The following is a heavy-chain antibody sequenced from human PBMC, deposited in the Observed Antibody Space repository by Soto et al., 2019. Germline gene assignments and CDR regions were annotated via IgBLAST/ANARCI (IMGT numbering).Heavy chain of an antibody. D-gene: IGHD2-2*01. CDR1: GGTFDTYA. Sequence: QVQLVQSGAEVKMPGSSVKVSCTVSGGTFDTYALSWVRQAPGQGLEWLGGIIPIFTKPTYARKFQGRITITADESTTTVYLDLSSLTSDDTAVYYCARTGDIVVVGDFYYGMDVWGQGTTVIVSS. CDR2: IIPIFTKP. J-gene: IGHJ6*02. V-gene: IGHV1-69*01. CDR3: ARTGDIVVVGDFYYGMDV.